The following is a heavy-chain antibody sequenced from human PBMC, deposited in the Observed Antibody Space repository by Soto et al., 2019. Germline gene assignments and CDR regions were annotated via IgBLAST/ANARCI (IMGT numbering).Heavy chain of an antibody. J-gene: IGHJ5*02. CDR3: ARNGDSSDYRGWFDP. CDR2: IYSGGTT. Sequence: EVQLVESGGGLVQPGGSLRLSCAASGFTVSSNYMSWVRQAPGKGLEWVSVIYSGGTTYYADSVKGRFTISRDNSNNTLYLQMNSLRAEDTAGYYCARNGDSSDYRGWFDPWGQGTLVTVSS. D-gene: IGHD3-22*01. V-gene: IGHV3-66*01. CDR1: GFTVSSNY.